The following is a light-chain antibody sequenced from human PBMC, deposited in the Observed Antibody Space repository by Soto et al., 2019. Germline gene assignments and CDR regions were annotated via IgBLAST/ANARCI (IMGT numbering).Light chain of an antibody. Sequence: EIVLTQSPGTLSLSPGERATLSCRASQGVSSRYLAWYQQKAGQPPRLLIYGASSRATGIPDRFSGSGSGTDFTLTITRLEPEDFAVYYCQHYRTSFGGGTKVEIK. CDR3: QHYRTS. V-gene: IGKV3-20*01. J-gene: IGKJ4*01. CDR2: GAS. CDR1: QGVSSRY.